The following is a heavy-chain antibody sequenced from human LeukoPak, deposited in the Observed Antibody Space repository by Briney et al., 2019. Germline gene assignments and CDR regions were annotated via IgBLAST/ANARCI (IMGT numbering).Heavy chain of an antibody. J-gene: IGHJ6*03. CDR2: INHSGST. CDR3: ATRVGVHMDV. V-gene: IGHV4-34*01. D-gene: IGHD1-26*01. Sequence: SETLSLTCAVYGGSSSGYYWSWIRQPPGKGLEWIGEINHSGSTNYNPSLKSRVTISVDTSKNQFSLKLSSVTAADTAVYYCATRVGVHMDVWGKGTTVTISS. CDR1: GGSSSGYY.